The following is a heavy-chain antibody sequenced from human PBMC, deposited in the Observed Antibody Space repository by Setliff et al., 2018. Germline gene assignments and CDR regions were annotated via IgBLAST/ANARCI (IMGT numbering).Heavy chain of an antibody. D-gene: IGHD2-2*01. J-gene: IGHJ3*02. V-gene: IGHV4-38-2*01. CDR1: GFSFSDHS. Sequence: SETLSLRLSCATSGFSFSDHSMDWVRQAPGKGLEWIGSIYHSGSSYYNPSLRSRVTISVDTSKNQFSLILRSVTAADTAVYYCARGRMRGSCSGPSCTYDPFDIWGQGTPVTVSS. CDR3: ARGRMRGSCSGPSCTYDPFDI. CDR2: IYHSGSS.